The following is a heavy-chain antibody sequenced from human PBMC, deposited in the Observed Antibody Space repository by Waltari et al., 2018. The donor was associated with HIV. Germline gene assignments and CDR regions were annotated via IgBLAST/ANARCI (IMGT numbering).Heavy chain of an antibody. Sequence: EVQLVESGGGLVQTGRSLRLSCTASGFTFGDEAMSWFRQAPGKGLEWVGCIRSKAYGGTTEYAASVKGRFTISRDDSRSIAYLQMNSLQTEDTAVYYCTKGRMTTDYWGQGTLVTVSS. CDR2: IRSKAYGGTT. CDR1: GFTFGDEA. D-gene: IGHD4-17*01. CDR3: TKGRMTTDY. V-gene: IGHV3-49*03. J-gene: IGHJ4*02.